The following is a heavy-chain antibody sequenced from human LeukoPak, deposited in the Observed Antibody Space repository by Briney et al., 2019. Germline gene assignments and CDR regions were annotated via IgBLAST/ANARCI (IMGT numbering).Heavy chain of an antibody. CDR1: GFIFSDYY. Sequence: GGSLRLSCAASGFIFSDYYMSWIRQAPGKGLEWVSAISGSRGGTYYADSVKGRFTISRDNSKNTLYLQMNSLRAEDTAVYYCAKDGPLYYYDSSGYSDYWGQGTLVTVSS. V-gene: IGHV3-23*01. CDR3: AKDGPLYYYDSSGYSDY. CDR2: ISGSRGGT. D-gene: IGHD3-22*01. J-gene: IGHJ4*02.